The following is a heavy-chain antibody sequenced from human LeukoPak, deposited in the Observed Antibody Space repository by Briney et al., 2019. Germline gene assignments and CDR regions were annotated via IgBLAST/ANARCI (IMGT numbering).Heavy chain of an antibody. Sequence: QPGGSLRLSCAASGFIFSTHGMHWVRQAPGKGLEWVALMSYDGSTKYYGDSVKGRFTISRDNSKNTLYLQMNSLRAEDTAVYYCARDAADYGDPAIYYYFDYWGQGTLVTVSS. CDR3: ARDAADYGDPAIYYYFDY. V-gene: IGHV3-30*03. CDR2: MSYDGSTK. J-gene: IGHJ4*02. D-gene: IGHD4-17*01. CDR1: GFIFSTHG.